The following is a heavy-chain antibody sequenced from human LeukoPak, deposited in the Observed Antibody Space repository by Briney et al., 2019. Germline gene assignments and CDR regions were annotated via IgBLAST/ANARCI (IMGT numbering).Heavy chain of an antibody. V-gene: IGHV3-33*01. D-gene: IGHD6-13*01. CDR2: IWYDGSNK. Sequence: PGGSLRLSCAASGFTFSSYGMHWVRQAPGKGLEWVAVIWYDGSNKYYADSVKGRFTISRDNSKNTLYLQMNSLRAEDTAVYYWARDCRAAAAYYYYGMDVWDNGTTVTVSS. CDR1: GFTFSSYG. CDR3: ARDCRAAAAYYYYGMDV. J-gene: IGHJ6*04.